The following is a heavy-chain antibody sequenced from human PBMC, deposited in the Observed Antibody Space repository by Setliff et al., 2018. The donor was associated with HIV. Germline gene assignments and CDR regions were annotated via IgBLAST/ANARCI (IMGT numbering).Heavy chain of an antibody. CDR1: GFTFSNYW. V-gene: IGHV3-7*01. CDR2: IKPDGSEK. J-gene: IGHJ3*02. CDR3: ARDYVWGRRAFDI. Sequence: GGSLRLSCAASGFTFSNYWMSWVRQTPGKGLEWVANIKPDGSEKYYVDSVKGRFTISRDNAENSLYLQMNSLRAEDTAVYYCARDYVWGRRAFDIWGPGTRVTVS. D-gene: IGHD3-16*01.